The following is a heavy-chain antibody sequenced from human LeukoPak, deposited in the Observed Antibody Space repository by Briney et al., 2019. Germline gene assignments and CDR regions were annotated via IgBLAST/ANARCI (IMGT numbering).Heavy chain of an antibody. CDR3: ARATHLYYYDSSGYNDY. J-gene: IGHJ4*02. Sequence: GGSLRLPCAASGFTFSRYWMHWVRQAPGKGLVSVSRINGDGSSTDYADSVKGRFTVSRDNAKNTLYLQMNSLRAEDTAVYYCARATHLYYYDSSGYNDYWGPGTLVTVSS. CDR2: INGDGSST. D-gene: IGHD3-22*01. CDR1: GFTFSRYW. V-gene: IGHV3-74*01.